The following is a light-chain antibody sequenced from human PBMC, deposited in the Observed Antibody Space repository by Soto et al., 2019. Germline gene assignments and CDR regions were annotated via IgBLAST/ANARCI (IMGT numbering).Light chain of an antibody. CDR1: QSVSIY. V-gene: IGKV3-11*01. CDR3: QQRSNWPPSLT. CDR2: DAS. Sequence: EIVLTQSPATLYLSPGERATLSCRASQSVSIYLGWYPQKPGQAPRLLIFDASKRATGIPARFSGSGSGTDFTLTISSLEPEDFAVYYCQQRSNWPPSLTFGGGTTVEIK. J-gene: IGKJ4*01.